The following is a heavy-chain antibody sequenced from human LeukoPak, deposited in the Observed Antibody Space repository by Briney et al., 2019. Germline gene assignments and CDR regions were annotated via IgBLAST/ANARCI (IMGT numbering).Heavy chain of an antibody. J-gene: IGHJ5*02. CDR1: GFTFSNYW. CDR2: IKSDGSSP. D-gene: IGHD3-16*02. V-gene: IGHV3-74*01. Sequence: TGESLRLSCATSGFTFSNYWMNWLRQAPGKGLMWVSRIKSDGSSPTYAESVKGRFTISRNNARKSQYLQMNSLRVDATAFYYFAKSYWFDPWGRGTLVTVSS. CDR3: AKSYWFDP.